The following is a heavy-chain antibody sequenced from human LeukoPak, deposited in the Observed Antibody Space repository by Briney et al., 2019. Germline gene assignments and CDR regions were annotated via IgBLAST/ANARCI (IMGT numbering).Heavy chain of an antibody. Sequence: QSGGSLRLSCAASGFTFSSYWMSWVRQAPGKGLEWVANIKQDGSEKYYVNSVKGRFTISRDNAKNSLYLQMNSLRAEDTAVYYCARATPEDYGDYAFDPWGQGTLVTVSS. CDR2: IKQDGSEK. CDR1: GFTFSSYW. CDR3: ARATPEDYGDYAFDP. J-gene: IGHJ5*02. D-gene: IGHD4-17*01. V-gene: IGHV3-7*01.